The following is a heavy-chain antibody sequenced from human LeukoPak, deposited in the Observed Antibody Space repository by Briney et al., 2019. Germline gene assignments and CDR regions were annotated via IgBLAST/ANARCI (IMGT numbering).Heavy chain of an antibody. D-gene: IGHD3-10*01. CDR2: ISAYNGNT. V-gene: IGHV1-18*01. CDR1: GYTFTSYG. Sequence: ASVKVSCKASGYTFTSYGISWVRQAPGQGLEXXXXISAYNGNTNYAQKLQGRVTMTTDTSTSTAYMELRSLRSDDTAVYYCARDPGSPRNWFDPWGQGTLVTVSS. CDR3: ARDPGSPRNWFDP. J-gene: IGHJ5*02.